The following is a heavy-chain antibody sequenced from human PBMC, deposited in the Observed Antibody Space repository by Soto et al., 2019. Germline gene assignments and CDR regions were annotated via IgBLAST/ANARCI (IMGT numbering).Heavy chain of an antibody. CDR1: GYTFTGYY. CDR3: ARTHCSSTRCHVGSRAY. CDR2: INPNSGGT. D-gene: IGHD2-2*01. V-gene: IGHV1-2*04. J-gene: IGHJ1*01. Sequence: ASVKVSCKASGYTFTGYYMHWVRQAPGQGLEWMGWINPNSGGTNYAQNFQGWVTMTRDTSISTAYMELSRLRSDDTAVYYCARTHCSSTRCHVGSRAYWGQGTLVTVSS.